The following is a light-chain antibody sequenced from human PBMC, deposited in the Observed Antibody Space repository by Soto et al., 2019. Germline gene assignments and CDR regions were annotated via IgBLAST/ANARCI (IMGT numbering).Light chain of an antibody. Sequence: QSVLTQPPSASGSPGQSVAISCTGTSSEVGGYNYVSWYQQHPGKAPKLIIYEVSQRPSGVPDRFSGSKSGNTASLTVSGLQAEDEADYYCSSYAGSNKVFGGGTKVTVL. CDR2: EVS. J-gene: IGLJ2*01. CDR3: SSYAGSNKV. V-gene: IGLV2-8*01. CDR1: SSEVGGYNY.